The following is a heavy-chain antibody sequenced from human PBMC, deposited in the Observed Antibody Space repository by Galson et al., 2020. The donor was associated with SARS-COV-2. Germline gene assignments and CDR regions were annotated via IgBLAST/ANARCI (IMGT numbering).Heavy chain of an antibody. Sequence: KVSCTGSGYSFTSYWISWVRQMPGKGLEWMGRLDPSDSYTNYSPSFQGHVTISADKSISTAYLQWSSLKASDTAMYYCARQGGGSGSYYCYDCFYLVVWGKGTTVTVSS. CDR1: GYSFTSYW. J-gene: IGHJ6*03. CDR2: LDPSDSYT. CDR3: ARQGGGSGSYYCYDCFYLVV. D-gene: IGHD3-10*01. V-gene: IGHV5-10-1*01.